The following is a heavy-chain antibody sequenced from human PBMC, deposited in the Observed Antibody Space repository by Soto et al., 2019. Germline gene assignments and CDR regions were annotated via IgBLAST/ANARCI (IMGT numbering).Heavy chain of an antibody. J-gene: IGHJ4*02. V-gene: IGHV4-59*01. CDR1: GGSISSYY. D-gene: IGHD3-22*01. CDR2: IYYSGST. CDR3: ATPQDYDGCLDS. Sequence: SETLSLTCTVSGGSISSYYWSWIRQPPGKGLEWIGYIYYSGSTNYNPSLKSRVTISVDTSKNQFSLKLSSVTAADTAVYYCATPQDYDGCLDSWGQGTLVTVSS.